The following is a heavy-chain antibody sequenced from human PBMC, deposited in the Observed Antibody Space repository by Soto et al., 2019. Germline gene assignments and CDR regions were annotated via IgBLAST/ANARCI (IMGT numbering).Heavy chain of an antibody. J-gene: IGHJ4*02. V-gene: IGHV2-5*02. CDR1: GFSLSTSGLG. CDR3: AHRRSTSYYDY. D-gene: IGHD2-2*01. Sequence: QITLKESGPTLVKPTQTLTLTCTFSGFSLSTSGLGVGWIRQPPGKALEWLVVIYWDDNKLYSPSLKSRLTITKDTSKNQVVLTMANMDPVDTATYYCAHRRSTSYYDYWGQGTLVTVSS. CDR2: IYWDDNK.